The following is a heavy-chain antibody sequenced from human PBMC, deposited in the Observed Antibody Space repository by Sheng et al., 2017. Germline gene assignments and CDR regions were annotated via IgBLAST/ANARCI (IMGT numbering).Heavy chain of an antibody. CDR1: GYTFTSYG. CDR2: ISAYNGNT. D-gene: IGHD2-15*01. CDR3: AREGGSCSGGRLAYPGGPGVRYPSGADGNPSFD. V-gene: IGHV1-18*01. Sequence: QVQLVQSGAEVKKPGASVKVSCKASGYTFTSYGISWVRQAPGQGLEWMGWISAYNGNTNYAQKLQGRVTMTTDTSTSTAYMELRSLRSDDTAVYYCAREGGSCSGGRLAYPGGPGVRYPSGADGNPSFD. J-gene: IGHJ5*02.